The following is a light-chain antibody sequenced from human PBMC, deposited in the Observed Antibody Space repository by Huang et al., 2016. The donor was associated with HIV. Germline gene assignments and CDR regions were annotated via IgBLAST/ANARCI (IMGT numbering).Light chain of an antibody. CDR2: DES. J-gene: IGKJ4*01. V-gene: IGKV3-11*01. CDR1: QSVSSY. CDR3: QQRSNWRIT. Sequence: EIVLTQSPATLSLSPGERATLSCRASQSVSSYLAWYQQKPGQAPRLLIYDESSRASCSLARFSGSGSGTDCTLTISILEPEDCAVDYCQQRSNWRITFGGGTKVEIK.